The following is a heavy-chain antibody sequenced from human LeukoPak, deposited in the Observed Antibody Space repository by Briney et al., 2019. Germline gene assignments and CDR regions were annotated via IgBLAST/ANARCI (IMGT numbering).Heavy chain of an antibody. D-gene: IGHD6-19*01. CDR3: AKDIADSSGWYTTIFDY. CDR2: ISGDGGST. V-gene: IGHV3-43*02. Sequence: HPGGSLRLSCAASGFTFDDYAMHWVRQAPGKGLEWVSLISGDGGSTYYADSVKGRFTISRDNSKNSLYLQMNSLRTEDTALYYCAKDIADSSGWYTTIFDYWGQGTLVTVSS. J-gene: IGHJ4*02. CDR1: GFTFDDYA.